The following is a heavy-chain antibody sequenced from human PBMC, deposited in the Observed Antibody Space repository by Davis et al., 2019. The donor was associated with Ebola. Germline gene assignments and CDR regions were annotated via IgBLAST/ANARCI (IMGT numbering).Heavy chain of an antibody. CDR3: ARDFLNWIPGAGWFDP. CDR2: ISAHNGNT. CDR1: GSAFTSYG. J-gene: IGHJ5*02. V-gene: IGHV1-18*01. Sequence: AASVKVSCKASGSAFTSYGFSWVRQAPGQGLEWMGWISAHNGNTNYTQNLQGRVTMTTDTSTSTAYMELRNLRSDDTAVYYCARDFLNWIPGAGWFDPWGQGTLVIVSS. D-gene: IGHD2-2*03.